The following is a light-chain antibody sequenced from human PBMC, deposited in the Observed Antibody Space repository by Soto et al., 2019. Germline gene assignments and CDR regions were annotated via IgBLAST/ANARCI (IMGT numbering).Light chain of an antibody. V-gene: IGLV2-14*01. Sequence: QSVLTQPAPVSGSPGQSITISRTGTSSDVGGYNYVSWYQQHPGKAPKLMIYDVSNRPSGVSNRFSGSKSGNTASLTISGLQSEAEADYYCSSYTGRSTGVFGSGTKVTDL. CDR1: SSDVGGYNY. CDR3: SSYTGRSTGV. CDR2: DVS. J-gene: IGLJ1*01.